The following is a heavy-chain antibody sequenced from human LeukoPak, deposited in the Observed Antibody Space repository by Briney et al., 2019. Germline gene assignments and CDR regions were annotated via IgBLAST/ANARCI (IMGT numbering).Heavy chain of an antibody. Sequence: ASVKVSCKASGYTFTSYGISWVRQARGQGLEWMGRISAYNGNTNYAQKLQGRVTMTTDTSTSTAYMELRSLRSDDTAVYYCARISESALSSSGWSLWVVIDPWGQGTLVTVSS. V-gene: IGHV1-18*01. CDR1: GYTFTSYG. CDR3: ARISESALSSSGWSLWVVIDP. CDR2: ISAYNGNT. J-gene: IGHJ5*02. D-gene: IGHD6-19*01.